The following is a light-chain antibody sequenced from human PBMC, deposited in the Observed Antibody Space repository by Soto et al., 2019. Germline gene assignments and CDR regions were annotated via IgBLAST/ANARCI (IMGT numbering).Light chain of an antibody. CDR3: QQYGNSPPYT. CDR2: GAS. V-gene: IGKV3-20*01. CDR1: QSVSSSY. J-gene: IGKJ2*01. Sequence: EIVLTQSPGTLSLSPGERATLSCRASQSVSSSYLAWYQQKPGQAPRLLIYGASSRATGIPDRFSGSGSGTHFILTISRLEPEDFAVYYCQQYGNSPPYTFGQGPKLEIK.